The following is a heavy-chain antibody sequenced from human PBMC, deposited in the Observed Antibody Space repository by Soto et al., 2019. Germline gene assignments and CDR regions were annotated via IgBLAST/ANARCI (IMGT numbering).Heavy chain of an antibody. CDR3: ARGGRGYEFDY. D-gene: IGHD5-12*01. Sequence: EVQLVESGGGLVQPGGSLRLSCAASGFTFSSYAMHWVRQAPGKGLEYVSAISSNGGSTYYANSVKGRFTISRDNSKNTLYLQMGSLRAEDMAVYYCARGGRGYEFDYWGQETLVTVSS. CDR2: ISSNGGST. V-gene: IGHV3-64*01. CDR1: GFTFSSYA. J-gene: IGHJ4*02.